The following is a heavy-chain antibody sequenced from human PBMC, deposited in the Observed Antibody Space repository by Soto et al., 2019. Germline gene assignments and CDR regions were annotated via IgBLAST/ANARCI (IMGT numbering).Heavy chain of an antibody. V-gene: IGHV4-39*01. J-gene: IGHJ4*02. CDR1: GGSISSSSYS. CDR2: IYYSGST. CDR3: ARQKIRFNDYGDYYFDY. Sequence: QLQLQESGPGLVKPSETLSLTCTVSGGSISSSSYSWGWIRQPPGKGLEWIGSIYYSGSTYYNPSLKSRVTISVDTSKNQFSLKLSSVTAADTAVYYCARQKIRFNDYGDYYFDYWGQGTLVTVSS. D-gene: IGHD4-17*01.